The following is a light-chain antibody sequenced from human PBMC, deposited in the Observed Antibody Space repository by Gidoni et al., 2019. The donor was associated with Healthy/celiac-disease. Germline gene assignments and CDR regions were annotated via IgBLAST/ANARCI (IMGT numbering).Light chain of an antibody. Sequence: IQLTQSPSFLSASVGDRVTITCRARQGISSYLAWYQQKPGKAPKLRIYAASTLQSGVPARFSGSGSGTEFTLTISSLQPEDFATYYCQQLNSYPYTFGQGTKLEIK. CDR3: QQLNSYPYT. CDR2: AAS. V-gene: IGKV1-9*01. CDR1: QGISSY. J-gene: IGKJ2*01.